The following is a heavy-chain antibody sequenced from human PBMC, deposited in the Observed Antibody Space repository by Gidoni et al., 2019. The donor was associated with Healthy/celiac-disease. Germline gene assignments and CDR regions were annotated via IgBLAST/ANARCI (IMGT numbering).Heavy chain of an antibody. CDR1: GFTFSSYA. J-gene: IGHJ2*01. D-gene: IGHD6-19*01. Sequence: QVQLVESGGGVVQPGRSLRLSCAASGFTFSSYAMHWVRQAPGKGLEWVAVISYDGSNKYYADSVKGRFTISRDNSKNTLYLQMNSLRAEDTAVYYCARDTAVAGHWYFDLWGRGTLVTVSS. CDR3: ARDTAVAGHWYFDL. V-gene: IGHV3-30*04. CDR2: ISYDGSNK.